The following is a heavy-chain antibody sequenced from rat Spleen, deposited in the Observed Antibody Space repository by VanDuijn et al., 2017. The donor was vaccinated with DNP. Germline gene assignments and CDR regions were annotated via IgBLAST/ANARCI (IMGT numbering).Heavy chain of an antibody. J-gene: IGHJ2*01. CDR3: ARWSDGLDY. CDR1: GYTFTSYY. D-gene: IGHD1-12*02. V-gene: IGHV1-43*01. CDR2: IYPGSGRT. Sequence: QVQLQQSGAELTKPGSSVKISCKASGYTFTSYYMGWIKRTTGQGLEYIGYIYPGSGRTDYNEKFKDKAKLTVDKSSSTAFMQLNSLTPDDSAVYYCARWSDGLDYWGQGVMVTVSS.